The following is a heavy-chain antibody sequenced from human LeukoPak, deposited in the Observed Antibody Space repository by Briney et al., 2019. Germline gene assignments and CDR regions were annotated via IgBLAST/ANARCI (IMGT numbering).Heavy chain of an antibody. V-gene: IGHV4-39*01. CDR2: IYYSGST. CDR3: ASSFGDSSGYYSDY. Sequence: SETLSLTCTVSGGSISSSSYSWGWIRQPPGKGLEWIGSIYYSGSTYYNPSLKSRVTISVDTSKNQFSLKLSSVTAADTAVYYCASSFGDSSGYYSDYWGQGTLVTVSS. D-gene: IGHD3-22*01. J-gene: IGHJ4*02. CDR1: GGSISSSSYS.